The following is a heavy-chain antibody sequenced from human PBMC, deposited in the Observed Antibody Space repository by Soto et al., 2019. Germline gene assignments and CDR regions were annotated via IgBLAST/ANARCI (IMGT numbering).Heavy chain of an antibody. Sequence: SETLSLTCTVSGGSISSYYWSWIRQPPGKGLEWIGYIYYSGSTNYNPSLKSRVTISVDTSKNQFSLKLSSVTAADTAVYYCARSLRIHHSNWFDPWGQGTLVTVSS. CDR3: ARSLRIHHSNWFDP. D-gene: IGHD5-18*01. CDR2: IYYSGST. V-gene: IGHV4-59*01. J-gene: IGHJ5*02. CDR1: GGSISSYY.